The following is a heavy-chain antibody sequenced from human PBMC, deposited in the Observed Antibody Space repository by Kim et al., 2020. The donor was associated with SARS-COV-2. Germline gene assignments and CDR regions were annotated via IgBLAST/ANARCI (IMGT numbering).Heavy chain of an antibody. CDR1: GFTFSSYW. Sequence: GGSLRLSCAASGFTFSSYWMHWVRQAPGKGLVWVSRINSDGSSTSYADSVKGRFTISRDNAKNTLYLQMNSLRAEDTAVYYCARDWSDIVVVPAAIGSHYDFWSGYYMGFDYWGQGTLVTVSS. D-gene: IGHD2-2*02. CDR2: INSDGSST. J-gene: IGHJ4*02. V-gene: IGHV3-74*01. CDR3: ARDWSDIVVVPAAIGSHYDFWSGYYMGFDY.